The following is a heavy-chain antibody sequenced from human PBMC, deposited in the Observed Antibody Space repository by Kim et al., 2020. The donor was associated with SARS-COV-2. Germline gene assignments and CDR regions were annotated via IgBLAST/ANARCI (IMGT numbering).Heavy chain of an antibody. CDR2: INAGSGNT. V-gene: IGHV1-3*01. D-gene: IGHD3-3*01. J-gene: IGHJ4*02. CDR3: ARGGAVLRFLGWLLSYFDY. CDR1: GYTFSNYA. Sequence: ASVKVSCKASGYTFSNYAMHWVRQAPGQRLEWMGWINAGSGNTEYSQKFQGRLIITRDTSASTAYMELSSLRSEDTAVYYCARGGAVLRFLGWLLSYFDYWGQGTLGTVST.